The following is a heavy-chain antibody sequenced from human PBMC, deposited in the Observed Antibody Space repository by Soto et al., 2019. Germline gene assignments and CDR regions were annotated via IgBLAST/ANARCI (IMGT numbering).Heavy chain of an antibody. CDR3: VRGNRPRGANRDWFGP. CDR1: GYTFSSYA. CDR2: ISAYTGNT. J-gene: IGHJ5*02. D-gene: IGHD3-10*01. Sequence: QVQLVQSGAEVKKPGASVKVSCKASGYTFSSYAIIWVRQAPGQGLEWMGWISAYTGNTNYAQTLQGRVTLTPDTSTSTAYMELRSLRSNDTAVYYCVRGNRPRGANRDWFGPWGQGTLVTVSS. V-gene: IGHV1-18*01.